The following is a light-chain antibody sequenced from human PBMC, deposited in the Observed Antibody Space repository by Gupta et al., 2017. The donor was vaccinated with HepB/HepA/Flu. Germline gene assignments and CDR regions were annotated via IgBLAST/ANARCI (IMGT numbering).Light chain of an antibody. CDR1: QSINIW. J-gene: IGKJ5*01. CDR2: KAS. V-gene: IGKV1-5*03. CDR3: QQYNSRSSIT. Sequence: DIQMNQPPSPLSASLGDRVTITCRASQSINIWLAWYQQKPGKAPKLLIYKASSLETGVPSRFSGSGSGTEFTLTISSLQPDDFATYYCQQYNSRSSITFGQGTRLDIK.